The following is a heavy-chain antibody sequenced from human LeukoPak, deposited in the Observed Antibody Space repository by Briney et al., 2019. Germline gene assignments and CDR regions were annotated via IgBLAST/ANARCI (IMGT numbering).Heavy chain of an antibody. CDR1: GYTFTIYD. V-gene: IGHV1-8*01. Sequence: GASVKVSCKASGYTFTIYDFNWVRQAPGQGLEWMGWVSPNSGSTGYAQKFQGRVAMTTDTSISTVYMEPSSLRSEDTAVYYCARGLGLVVPAALFDYWGQGTLVTVSS. D-gene: IGHD2-2*01. CDR3: ARGLGLVVPAALFDY. J-gene: IGHJ4*02. CDR2: VSPNSGST.